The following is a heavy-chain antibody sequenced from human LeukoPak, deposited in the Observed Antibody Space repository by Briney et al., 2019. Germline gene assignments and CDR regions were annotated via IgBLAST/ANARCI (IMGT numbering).Heavy chain of an antibody. D-gene: IGHD3-22*01. CDR1: GGTFSSYA. J-gene: IGHJ4*02. CDR3: ARDTYYYDSTGYYYSPYYFDY. CDR2: IIPIFGTA. Sequence: SVKVSCKASGGTFSSYAISWVRQALGQGLEWMRGIIPIFGTANYAQKFQGRVTITTDESTSTAYMELSSLRSEDTAVYYCARDTYYYDSTGYYYSPYYFDYWGRGTLVTVSS. V-gene: IGHV1-69*05.